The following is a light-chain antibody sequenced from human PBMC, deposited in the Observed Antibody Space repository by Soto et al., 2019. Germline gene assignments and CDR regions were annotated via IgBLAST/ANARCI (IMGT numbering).Light chain of an antibody. CDR1: SSDVGNYKY. J-gene: IGLJ7*01. V-gene: IGLV2-8*01. CDR2: EVS. Sequence: QSALTQSPSASGSPGQSVTISCTGTSSDVGNYKYVSWYQQHPGKAPKLMIYEVSKRPSGVPDRFSGSKSGNTASLTVSGLQAEDEADYYCSSYAGSNNGVFGGGTQMTVL. CDR3: SSYAGSNNGV.